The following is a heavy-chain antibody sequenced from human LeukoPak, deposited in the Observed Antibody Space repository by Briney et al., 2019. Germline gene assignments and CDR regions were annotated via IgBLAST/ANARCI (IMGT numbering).Heavy chain of an antibody. CDR1: GYTLTELS. D-gene: IGHD3-9*01. J-gene: IGHJ4*02. Sequence: ASVKVSCKVSGYTLTELSMHWVRQAPGKGLEWMGGFDPEDGETIYAQKFQGRVTMTEDTSTGTAYMELSSLRSEDTAVYYCATGILTGYRYFDYWGQGTLVTVSS. V-gene: IGHV1-24*01. CDR3: ATGILTGYRYFDY. CDR2: FDPEDGET.